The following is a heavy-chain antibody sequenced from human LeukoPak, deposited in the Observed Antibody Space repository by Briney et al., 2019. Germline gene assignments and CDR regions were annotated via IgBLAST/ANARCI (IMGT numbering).Heavy chain of an antibody. CDR1: GGTFSSYA. Sequence: SVKVSCKASGGTFSSYAISWVRQAPGQGLEWMGGIIPIFGTANYAQKFQGRVTITADKSTSTAYMELSSLRSEDTAVYYCARTGYSYGYTHFDYWGQGTLVTVSS. CDR2: IIPIFGTA. D-gene: IGHD5-18*01. CDR3: ARTGYSYGYTHFDY. V-gene: IGHV1-69*06. J-gene: IGHJ4*02.